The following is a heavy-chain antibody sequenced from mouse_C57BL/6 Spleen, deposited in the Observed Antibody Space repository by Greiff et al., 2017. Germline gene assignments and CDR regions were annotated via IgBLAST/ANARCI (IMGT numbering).Heavy chain of an antibody. J-gene: IGHJ3*01. D-gene: IGHD2-3*01. CDR1: GYTFTSYW. Sequence: VQLQQPGAELVRPGSSVKLSCKASGYTFTSYWMHWVKQRPIQGLEWIGNIDPSDSETHYNQKFKDKATLTVDKSSSTAYMQLRSLTSEDSAVYYCATTYDGPFAYWGQGTLVTVSA. V-gene: IGHV1-52*01. CDR3: ATTYDGPFAY. CDR2: IDPSDSET.